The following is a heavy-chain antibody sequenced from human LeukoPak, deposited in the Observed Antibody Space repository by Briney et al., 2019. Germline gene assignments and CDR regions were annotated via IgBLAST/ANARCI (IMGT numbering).Heavy chain of an antibody. V-gene: IGHV1-69*13. CDR3: ARGRYIHPDSWDY. CDR2: IIPIFGTA. D-gene: IGHD5-24*01. CDR1: GGTFSSYA. Sequence: SVKVSCKASGGTFSSYAISWVRQAPGQGLEWMGGIIPIFGTANYAQKFQGRATITADESTSTAYMELSSLRSEDTAVYYCARGRYIHPDSWDYWGQGTLVTVSS. J-gene: IGHJ4*02.